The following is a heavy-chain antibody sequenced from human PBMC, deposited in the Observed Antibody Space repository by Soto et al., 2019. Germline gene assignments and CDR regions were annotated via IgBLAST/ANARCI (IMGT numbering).Heavy chain of an antibody. Sequence: TSETLSLTCTVSGGSISSGGYYWSWIRQHPGTGLEWIGHISYSGSTYYNPSFKSRVTISVDTSKNQFSLKLSVVTAADTAMYYCAINLDGYHYNWGQGTPVTVSS. CDR2: ISYSGST. J-gene: IGHJ4*02. CDR3: AINLDGYHYN. CDR1: GGSISSGGYY. V-gene: IGHV4-61*08. D-gene: IGHD5-12*01.